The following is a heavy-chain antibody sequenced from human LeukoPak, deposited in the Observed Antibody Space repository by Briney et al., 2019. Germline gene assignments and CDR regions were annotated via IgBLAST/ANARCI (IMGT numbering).Heavy chain of an antibody. CDR1: GFTFSSYW. D-gene: IGHD3-3*01. V-gene: IGHV3-74*01. CDR3: TSPRLRFSSFDY. Sequence: PGGSLRLSCAASGFTFSSYWMHWVRQAPGKGLVWVSRINTDGSSTSYADSVKGRFTISRDNAKNTLYLQMNSLRAEDTAVYYCTSPRLRFSSFDYWGQGTLVTVSS. CDR2: INTDGSST. J-gene: IGHJ4*02.